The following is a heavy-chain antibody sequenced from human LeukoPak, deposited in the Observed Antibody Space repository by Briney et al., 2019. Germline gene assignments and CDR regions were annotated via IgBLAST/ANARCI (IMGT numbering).Heavy chain of an antibody. D-gene: IGHD5-18*01. V-gene: IGHV1-18*01. Sequence: GASVKVSCKASGYTFTSYGISWVRQAPGLGLEWMGWISGYNGNTKYAQKLQGRVTMTTDTSTSTAYMELRALRSDDTAVYFCARDLDVDTAMVPGYMDVWGKGTTDTVSS. CDR2: ISGYNGNT. CDR3: ARDLDVDTAMVPGYMDV. CDR1: GYTFTSYG. J-gene: IGHJ6*03.